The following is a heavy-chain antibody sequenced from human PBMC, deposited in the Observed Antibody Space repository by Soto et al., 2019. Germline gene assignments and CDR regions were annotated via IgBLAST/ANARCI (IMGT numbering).Heavy chain of an antibody. CDR3: AGDILTGYHYGMDV. Sequence: SVKVSCKASGGTFSSYAISWVRQAPGQGLEWMGGIIPIFGTANYAQKFQGRVTITADKSTSTAYMELSSLRSEDTAVYYCAGDILTGYHYGMDVWGQGTTVTVSS. J-gene: IGHJ6*02. CDR1: GGTFSSYA. V-gene: IGHV1-69*06. CDR2: IIPIFGTA. D-gene: IGHD3-9*01.